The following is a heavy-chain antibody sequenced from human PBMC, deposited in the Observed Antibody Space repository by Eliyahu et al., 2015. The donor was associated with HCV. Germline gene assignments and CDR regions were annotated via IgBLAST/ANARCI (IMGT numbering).Heavy chain of an antibody. D-gene: IGHD5-24*01. V-gene: IGHV3-23*01. CDR3: AKGRDGYNRYYFDS. CDR2: IRGSGSST. CDR1: GFTFXSYV. Sequence: EVQVLESGGGLVQPGGSLRLSCAASGFTFXSYVMGWVRQAPGKGLEWVSSIRGSGSSTYYADSVKGRFTISRDNSKDTLYLQMNSLRVEDTATYYCAKGRDGYNRYYFDSWGQGTLVTVSS. J-gene: IGHJ4*02.